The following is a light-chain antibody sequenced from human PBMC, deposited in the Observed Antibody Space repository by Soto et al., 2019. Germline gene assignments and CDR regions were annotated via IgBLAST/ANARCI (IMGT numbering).Light chain of an antibody. CDR3: QQYRDLPQT. CDR2: NSS. V-gene: IGKV3-20*01. CDR1: QTVRNNY. Sequence: EIVLTQSPGTLSLSPGERATLSCRASQTVRNNYLAWYQQKPGQAPRLLIYNSSTRPTGIPDRFSGSGSGTDFSLTISRLEPEDFALYFCQQYRDLPQTFGQGTRVKIK. J-gene: IGKJ1*01.